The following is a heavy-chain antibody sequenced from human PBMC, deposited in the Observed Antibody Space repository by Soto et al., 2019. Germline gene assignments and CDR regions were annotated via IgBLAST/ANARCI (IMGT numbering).Heavy chain of an antibody. J-gene: IGHJ3*02. CDR3: ARFQYDFWSGYYPNAFDI. V-gene: IGHV3-48*01. Sequence: GGSLGLSCAASGFTFSSYSMNWVRQAPGKGLEWVSYISSSSSTIYYADSVKGRFTISRDNAKNSLYLQMNSLRAEDTAVYYCARFQYDFWSGYYPNAFDIWGQGTMVTVS. D-gene: IGHD3-3*01. CDR2: ISSSSSTI. CDR1: GFTFSSYS.